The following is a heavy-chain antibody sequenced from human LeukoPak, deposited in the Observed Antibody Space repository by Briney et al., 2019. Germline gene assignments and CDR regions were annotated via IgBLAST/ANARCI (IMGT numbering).Heavy chain of an antibody. Sequence: ASVKVSCKASGYTFTSYYMHWVRQAPGQGLEWMGWINPNSGGTNYAQKFQGRVTMTRDTSISTAYMELSRLRSDDTAVYYCARDGPSSRAARPRADYYYMDVWGKGTTVNVSS. V-gene: IGHV1-2*02. J-gene: IGHJ6*03. D-gene: IGHD6-6*01. CDR2: INPNSGGT. CDR3: ARDGPSSRAARPRADYYYMDV. CDR1: GYTFTSYY.